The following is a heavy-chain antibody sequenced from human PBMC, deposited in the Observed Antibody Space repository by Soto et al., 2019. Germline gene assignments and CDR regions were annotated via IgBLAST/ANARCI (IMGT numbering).Heavy chain of an antibody. V-gene: IGHV1-69*02. J-gene: IGHJ5*02. D-gene: IGHD3-3*01. Sequence: SVKGSCKASGGTFTSYTISWVRQAPRQGLEWMGRIIPILGIANYAQKFQGRVTITADKSTSTAYMELSSLRSEDTAVYYCARSPLLYDCWSGYRDLFSSWRQGTPVIVSS. CDR3: ARSPLLYDCWSGYRDLFSS. CDR2: IIPILGIA. CDR1: GGTFTSYT.